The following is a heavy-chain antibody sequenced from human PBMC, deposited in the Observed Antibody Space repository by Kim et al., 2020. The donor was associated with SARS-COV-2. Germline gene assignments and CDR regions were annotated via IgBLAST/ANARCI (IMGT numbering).Heavy chain of an antibody. CDR1: GFNFSNYG. J-gene: IGHJ4*02. D-gene: IGHD2-15*01. Sequence: GGSLRLSCVASGFNFSNYGMHWVRQAPGKGLEWVGIVTYDGRNTYYAASVKGRFTISRDNSKNTLYLQMNSLTTEDTALYYCVKDAAFNTVVVDHCFDYWRQGTLVPVSS. CDR2: VTYDGRNT. V-gene: IGHV3-30*18. CDR3: VKDAAFNTVVVDHCFDY.